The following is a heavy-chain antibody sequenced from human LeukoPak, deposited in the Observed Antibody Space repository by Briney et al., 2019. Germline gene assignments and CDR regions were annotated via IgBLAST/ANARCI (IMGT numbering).Heavy chain of an antibody. CDR3: ARDRRYNRFDP. Sequence: SETLSLTCTVSGGSISSYYWSWIRQPPGKGLEWIGYIYYSGSTNYNPSLKSRVTISVDTSKNQFSLKLSSVTAADTAVYYCARDRRYNRFDPWGQGTLVTVSS. J-gene: IGHJ5*02. CDR2: IYYSGST. V-gene: IGHV4-59*01. CDR1: GGSISSYY.